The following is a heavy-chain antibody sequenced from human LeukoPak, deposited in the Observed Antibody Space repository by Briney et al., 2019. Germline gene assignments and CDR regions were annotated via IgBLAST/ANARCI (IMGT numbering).Heavy chain of an antibody. CDR1: GFTFSSYD. CDR2: ISGSGGST. J-gene: IGHJ4*02. CDR3: AKDAYSGTYYDY. Sequence: GGSLRLSCAASGFTFSSYDMSWVRQAPGKGLEWVSAISGSGGSTYSGDSVKGRFTISRDNSKNTLYLHMNSLIAEDTAVYYCAKDAYSGTYYDYWGQGTLVTVSS. D-gene: IGHD1-26*01. V-gene: IGHV3-23*01.